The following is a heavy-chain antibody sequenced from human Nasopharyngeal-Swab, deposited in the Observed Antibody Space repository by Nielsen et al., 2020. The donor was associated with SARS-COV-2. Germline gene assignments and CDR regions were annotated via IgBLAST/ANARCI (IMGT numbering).Heavy chain of an antibody. D-gene: IGHD5-18*01. CDR1: GFTFSSYW. J-gene: IGHJ4*02. CDR3: TRDFDAATGY. V-gene: IGHV3-74*01. CDR2: ISPDGSTT. Sequence: GESLKISCAASGFTFSSYWMHWVCQAPGKGLVWVSRISPDGSTTGYADSVKGRFTISRDNAKSTLYLQINSLRADDTAVYYCTRDFDAATGYWGQGTLVTVSS.